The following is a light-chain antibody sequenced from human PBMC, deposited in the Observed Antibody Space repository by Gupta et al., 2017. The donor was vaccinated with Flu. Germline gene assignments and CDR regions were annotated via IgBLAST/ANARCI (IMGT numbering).Light chain of an antibody. Sequence: QSAPPQPRSVSGAPGPSVTISCTGTTNDVGSYNNRVPWYAPRPGKSPKLILHQLTQGPPGLPDRFSGTKSGTIAFTTISGLQADDDADYYCSAHAGSLTGVFGTGTTVTVL. J-gene: IGLJ1*01. V-gene: IGLV2-11*01. CDR2: QLT. CDR1: TNDVGSYNN. CDR3: SAHAGSLTGV.